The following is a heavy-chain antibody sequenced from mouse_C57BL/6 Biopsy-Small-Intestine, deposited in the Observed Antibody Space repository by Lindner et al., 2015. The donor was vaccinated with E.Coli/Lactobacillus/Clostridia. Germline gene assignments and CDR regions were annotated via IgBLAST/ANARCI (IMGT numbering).Heavy chain of an antibody. CDR2: IYPGDGDT. Sequence: VQLQESGAELVKPGASVKISCKASGYVFSNYWMNWVKQRPGKGLEWIGQIYPGDGDTNYNGKFKGKATLTADKSSNTAYMQLSSLTSEDSAVYFCARSDSDYGWFFDVWGTGTTVTVSS. CDR3: ARSDSDYGWFFDV. CDR1: GYVFSNYW. V-gene: IGHV1-80*01. D-gene: IGHD2-5*01. J-gene: IGHJ1*03.